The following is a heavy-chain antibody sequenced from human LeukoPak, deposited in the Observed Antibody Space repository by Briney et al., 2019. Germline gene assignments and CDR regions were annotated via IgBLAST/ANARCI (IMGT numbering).Heavy chain of an antibody. CDR2: IRYDGSKK. D-gene: IGHD1-1*01. J-gene: IGHJ4*02. CDR3: ARGGSGNWNAPFDY. CDR1: GFIFSSYG. V-gene: IGHV3-30*02. Sequence: GGSLRLSCAASGFIFSSYGMHWVRQAPGKGLEWVAFIRYDGSKKYYADSVKGRFTISRDNSKNTLYLQLNSLRAEDTAVYYCARGGSGNWNAPFDYWGQGILVTVSS.